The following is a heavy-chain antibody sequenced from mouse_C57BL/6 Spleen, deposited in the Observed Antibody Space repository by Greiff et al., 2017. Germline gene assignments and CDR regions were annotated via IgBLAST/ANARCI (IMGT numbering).Heavy chain of an antibody. CDR2: IWTGGGT. V-gene: IGHV2-9-1*01. CDR3: ARKERALYYDYDEEAWFAY. J-gene: IGHJ3*01. D-gene: IGHD2-4*01. Sequence: VMLVESGPGLVAPSQSLSITCTVSGFSLTSYAISWVRQPPGKGLEWLGVIWTGGGTNYNSAHKSRLSISKDNSKSQVFLKMNSLQTDDTARYYCARKERALYYDYDEEAWFAYWGQGTLVTVSA. CDR1: GFSLTSYA.